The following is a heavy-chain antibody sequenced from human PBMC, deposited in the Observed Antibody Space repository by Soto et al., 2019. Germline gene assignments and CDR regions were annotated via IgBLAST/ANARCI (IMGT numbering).Heavy chain of an antibody. D-gene: IGHD5-12*01. CDR2: ISYDGSNK. CDR1: GFTFSSYG. J-gene: IGHJ4*02. CDR3: AKHPKSGYDPSAFFDY. V-gene: IGHV3-30*18. Sequence: QVQLVESGGGVVQPGRSLRLSCAASGFTFSSYGMHWVRQAPGKGLEWVAGISYDGSNKYHADSVKGRFSVSRDNSRNTLNLQMRSLRGEDTDVYYCAKHPKSGYDPSAFFDYWGQGILVTVTS.